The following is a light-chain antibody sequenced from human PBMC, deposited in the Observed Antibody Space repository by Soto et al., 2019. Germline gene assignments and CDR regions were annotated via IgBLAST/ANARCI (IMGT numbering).Light chain of an antibody. CDR3: NSFSSSSPPYV. Sequence: QSALTQPASVSGSPGQSITISCTGTSTDVGGYKYVSWYQQHPGTAPKLMIFEVNGRPSGVSDRFSGSKSGNTASLTISGFKPEEEADYYFNSFSSSSPPYVFGAGTKLTV. V-gene: IGLV2-14*01. CDR2: EVN. CDR1: STDVGGYKY. J-gene: IGLJ1*01.